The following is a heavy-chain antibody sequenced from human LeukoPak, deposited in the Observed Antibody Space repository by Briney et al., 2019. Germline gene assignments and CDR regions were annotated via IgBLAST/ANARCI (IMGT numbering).Heavy chain of an antibody. CDR1: GFPFSSYE. V-gene: IGHV3-48*03. J-gene: IGHJ4*02. CDR2: ISSSGSTI. CDR3: VRGPMVRGVFIRRSKSGYFDY. Sequence: PGGSLRLSCAASGFPFSSYEMNWVRQAPGKGVEWVSYISSSGSTIYYADSVKRRFTISRDNAKNSLYLQMNSLRAEDTAVYYCVRGPMVRGVFIRRSKSGYFDYWGQGTLVTVSS. D-gene: IGHD3-10*01.